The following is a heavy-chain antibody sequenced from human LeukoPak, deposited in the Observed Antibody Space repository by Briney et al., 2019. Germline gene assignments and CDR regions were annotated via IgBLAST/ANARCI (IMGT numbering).Heavy chain of an antibody. V-gene: IGHV3-23*01. J-gene: IGHJ4*02. Sequence: PGGSLRLSCAASXXTFSIXXMSWVRXXXXXXXXXVSSIYLDGVGTYYADSVKGRFTISRDDSKNTLYLQMNSLRDEDTAVYYYAKGFNIARNWDYWGQGALVTVSS. CDR1: XXTFSIXX. CDR2: IYLDGVGT. CDR3: AKGFNIARNWDY. D-gene: IGHD1-1*01.